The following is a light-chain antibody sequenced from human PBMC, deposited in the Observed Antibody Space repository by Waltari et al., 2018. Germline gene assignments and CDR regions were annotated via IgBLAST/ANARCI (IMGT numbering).Light chain of an antibody. CDR2: DAS. V-gene: IGKV3-20*01. J-gene: IGKJ1*01. CDR3: QHYVRLPVT. Sequence: VLTQSPGTLSLSPGERATLSCRASQSGGRALAWYQQKPGQAPRLLIYDASIRATGVPDRFSGSGSGTDFSLTISRLEPEDVAVYNCQHYVRLPVTFGQGTKVE. CDR1: QSGGRA.